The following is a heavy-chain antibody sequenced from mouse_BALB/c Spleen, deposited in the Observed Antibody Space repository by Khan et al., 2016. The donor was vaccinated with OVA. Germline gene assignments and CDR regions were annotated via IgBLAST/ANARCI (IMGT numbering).Heavy chain of an antibody. J-gene: IGHJ3*01. Sequence: IQLVQSGPELMKPGASVKISCKASGYSFTSYYIHWMIESHGTSLEWIGYIFPFSGATTYNQKFKGKATLTVDKSSNTAYIHLRNLTSEDSAVYYCTRHGYVAWFTYWGQGTLVTVSA. CDR3: TRHGYVAWFTY. D-gene: IGHD2-2*01. CDR2: IFPFSGAT. V-gene: IGHV1-31*01. CDR1: GYSFTSYY.